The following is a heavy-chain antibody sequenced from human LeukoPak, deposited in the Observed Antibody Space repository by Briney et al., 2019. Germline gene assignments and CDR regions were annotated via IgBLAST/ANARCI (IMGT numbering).Heavy chain of an antibody. Sequence: SEILSLTCTISGYSISSGYYWGWIRQPPGKGLEWIGSIYHSGSTYYNPSLKSRVTISLDTSENQFSLKLSSVTAADTAVYYCARDLYSSGWGYFDYWGQGTLVTVSS. J-gene: IGHJ4*02. D-gene: IGHD6-19*01. CDR2: IYHSGST. CDR3: ARDLYSSGWGYFDY. CDR1: GYSISSGYY. V-gene: IGHV4-38-2*02.